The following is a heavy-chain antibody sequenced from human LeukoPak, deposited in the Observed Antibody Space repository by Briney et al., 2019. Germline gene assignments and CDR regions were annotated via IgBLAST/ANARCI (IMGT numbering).Heavy chain of an antibody. Sequence: SETLSLTCTVSGGSIRDYYWSWIRQPPGKGLEWIGYIYYSGSTNYNPSLKSRVTISVDTSKNQFSLKLSSVTAADTAVYYCARVYYSSSYDYWYFDLWGRGTLVTVSS. J-gene: IGHJ2*01. CDR1: GGSIRDYY. CDR2: IYYSGST. CDR3: ARVYYSSSYDYWYFDL. V-gene: IGHV4-59*01. D-gene: IGHD6-13*01.